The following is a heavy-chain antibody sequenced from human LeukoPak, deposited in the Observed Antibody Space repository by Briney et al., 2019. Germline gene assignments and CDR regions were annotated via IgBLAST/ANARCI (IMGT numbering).Heavy chain of an antibody. Sequence: QPGGSLRLSCAASGFSFSSYGMHWVRQAPGKGLEWVAVISYDGSKQYYADSVKGRFTISRDNSKNTLYLQMNSLRAEDTAVYYCARDRSSGWYVYDYWGQGTLVTVSS. CDR2: ISYDGSKQ. CDR3: ARDRSSGWYVYDY. CDR1: GFSFSSYG. J-gene: IGHJ4*02. D-gene: IGHD6-19*01. V-gene: IGHV3-30*03.